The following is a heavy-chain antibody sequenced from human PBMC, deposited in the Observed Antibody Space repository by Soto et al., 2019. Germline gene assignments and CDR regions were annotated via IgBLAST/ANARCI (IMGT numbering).Heavy chain of an antibody. CDR2: ISNSGNTI. CDR3: ARGPSDFWSGYYFDF. Sequence: GGSLRLSCAGSGFIFSDYYMTWIRQAPGKGPDWVSYISNSGNTIHYSDSVKGRFTISRDNAKNSLYLQMNSLRAEDTAVYHCARGPSDFWSGYYFDFWGQGTLVTVSS. J-gene: IGHJ4*02. CDR1: GFIFSDYY. V-gene: IGHV3-11*01. D-gene: IGHD3-3*01.